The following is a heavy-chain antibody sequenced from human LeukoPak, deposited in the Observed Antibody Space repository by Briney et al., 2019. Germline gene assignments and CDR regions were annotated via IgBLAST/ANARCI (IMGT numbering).Heavy chain of an antibody. CDR1: GYTFTNYD. V-gene: IGHV1-8*01. CDR3: AGYSPQRRNSFDI. D-gene: IGHD2-21*01. Sequence: ASVKVSCKASGYTFTNYDINWVRQSTGQGLEWMGWMNANSGNTGYAEKFQGRVTATRDTSINTAYMELSSLTSEDTAIYYCAGYSPQRRNSFDIWGQGTVVTVS. J-gene: IGHJ3*02. CDR2: MNANSGNT.